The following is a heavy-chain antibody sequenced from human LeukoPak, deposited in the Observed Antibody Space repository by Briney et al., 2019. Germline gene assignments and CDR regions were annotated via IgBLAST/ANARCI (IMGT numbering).Heavy chain of an antibody. D-gene: IGHD2/OR15-2a*01. CDR3: TTTGYFYDY. J-gene: IGHJ4*02. CDR1: GFTFSNAW. V-gene: IGHV3-15*01. Sequence: GGSLSLSCAASGFTFSNAWTSGVRQARGKGLEWVGRIKSKTDGGTTDYAAPVKGRFTISRDDSKNTLYLQMNSLKHEDTAVYYCTTTGYFYDYWGQGTLVTVSS. CDR2: IKSKTDGGTT.